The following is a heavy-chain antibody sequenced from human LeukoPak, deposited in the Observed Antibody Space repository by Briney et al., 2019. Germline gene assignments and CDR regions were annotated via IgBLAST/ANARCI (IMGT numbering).Heavy chain of an antibody. Sequence: GGSLRLSCAASGFTFSSYWMSWVRHAPGKGLAWASRINSDGSSTGYADSVKGRFTISRDNAKNTLYLQMNSLRAEDTAVYYCARGEMATIYWGQGTLVTVSS. CDR1: GFTFSSYW. D-gene: IGHD5-24*01. CDR2: INSDGSST. V-gene: IGHV3-74*01. CDR3: ARGEMATIY. J-gene: IGHJ4*02.